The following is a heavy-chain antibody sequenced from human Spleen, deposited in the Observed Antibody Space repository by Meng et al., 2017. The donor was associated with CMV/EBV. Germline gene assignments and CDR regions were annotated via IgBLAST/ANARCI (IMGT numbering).Heavy chain of an antibody. Sequence: ASVKVSCKASGYTFTGYYMHWVRQAPGQGLEWMGWINPNSGGTNYAQKFQGRVTMTRDTSISTAYMELSRLRSDDTAVYFCAKDAPSESRTLGSWGQGTLVTVSS. CDR2: INPNSGGT. D-gene: IGHD1-14*01. V-gene: IGHV1-2*02. CDR3: AKDAPSESRTLGS. J-gene: IGHJ4*02. CDR1: GYTFTGYY.